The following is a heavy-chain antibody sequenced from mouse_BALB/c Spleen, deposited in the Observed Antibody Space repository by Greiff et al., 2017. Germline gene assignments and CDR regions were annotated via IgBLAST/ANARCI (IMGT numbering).Heavy chain of an antibody. Sequence: EVHLVESGAELVKPGASVKLSCTASGFNIKDTYMHWVKQRPEQGLEWIGRIDPANGNTKYDPKFQGKATITADTSSNTAYLQLSILTSEDTVVYYCARWGYYGSSYDAMDYWGQGTSVTVSS. D-gene: IGHD1-1*01. CDR3: ARWGYYGSSYDAMDY. V-gene: IGHV14-3*02. CDR1: GFNIKDTY. J-gene: IGHJ4*01. CDR2: IDPANGNT.